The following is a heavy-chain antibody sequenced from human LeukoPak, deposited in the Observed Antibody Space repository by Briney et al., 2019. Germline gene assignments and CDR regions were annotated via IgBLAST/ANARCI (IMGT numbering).Heavy chain of an antibody. J-gene: IGHJ4*02. D-gene: IGHD3-22*01. V-gene: IGHV3-30*18. CDR2: ISYDGSNK. CDR1: GFTFSSSG. Sequence: PGGSLRLSCAASGFTFSSSGMHWVRQAPGKGLEWVAVISYDGSNKYYADSVKGRITISRDNSKNTLYLQMNSLRAEDTAVYYCAKDPGYDSSGYYYWGQGTQVTVSS. CDR3: AKDPGYDSSGYYY.